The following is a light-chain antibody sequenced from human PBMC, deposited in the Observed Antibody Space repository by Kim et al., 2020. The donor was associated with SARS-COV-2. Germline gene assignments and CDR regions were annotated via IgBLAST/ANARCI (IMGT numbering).Light chain of an antibody. V-gene: IGLV1-47*01. CDR3: SAWDDSLSGYVV. Sequence: QRVTISCSGRSSNIGSNYVYWCQQLPGTAPNLLIYRNNQRPSGVPDRFSGSKSGTSASLAISGLRSEDEADYYCSAWDDSLSGYVVFGGGTQLTVL. J-gene: IGLJ2*01. CDR2: RNN. CDR1: SSNIGSNY.